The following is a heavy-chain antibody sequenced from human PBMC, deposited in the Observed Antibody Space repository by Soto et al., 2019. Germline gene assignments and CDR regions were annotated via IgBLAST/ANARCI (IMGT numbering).Heavy chain of an antibody. CDR2: IFYTGNI. CDR3: ARHSHEDHGYPNWFDP. Sequence: QVQLQESGPGLVKPSETLSLTCTVSGGSINSDIYYWGWIRQPPGKGLEWIGSIFYTGNIFYNPSLKSRVTLSVDTSDNQFSLKLTYVNAADTAVYYCARHSHEDHGYPNWFDPWGQGILVTVSS. CDR1: GGSINSDIYY. V-gene: IGHV4-39*01. J-gene: IGHJ5*02. D-gene: IGHD4-17*01.